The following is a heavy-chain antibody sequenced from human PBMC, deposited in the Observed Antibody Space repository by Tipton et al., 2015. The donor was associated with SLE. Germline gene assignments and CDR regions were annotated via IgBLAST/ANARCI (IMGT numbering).Heavy chain of an antibody. D-gene: IGHD3-22*01. CDR2: IYYSGST. J-gene: IGHJ4*02. CDR1: GGSISSYY. V-gene: IGHV4-59*08. CDR3: AGDQYDSSGYSFPPHFDY. Sequence: TLSLTCTVSGGSISSYYWSWIRQPPGKGLEWIGYIYYSGSTNYNPSLKSRVTISVDTSKNQFSLRLSSVTAADTAVYYCAGDQYDSSGYSFPPHFDYWGQGTLVTVSA.